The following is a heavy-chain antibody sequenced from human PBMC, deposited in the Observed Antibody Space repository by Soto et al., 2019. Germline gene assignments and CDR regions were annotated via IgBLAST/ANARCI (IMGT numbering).Heavy chain of an antibody. CDR2: VSYDGSNK. Sequence: QVQLVESGGGVVQPGRSLRLSCAASGFTFSSYGMHWVRQAPGKGLEWVAVVSYDGSNKYYADSVKGRFTISRDNSENTLYLQMNSLRAEDTAVYYGAKGWTNYYFDYWGQGTVVTVSS. CDR3: AKGWTNYYFDY. J-gene: IGHJ4*02. D-gene: IGHD2-8*01. CDR1: GFTFSSYG. V-gene: IGHV3-30*18.